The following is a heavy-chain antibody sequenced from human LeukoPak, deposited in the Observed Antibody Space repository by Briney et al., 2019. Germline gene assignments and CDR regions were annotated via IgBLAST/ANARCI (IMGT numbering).Heavy chain of an antibody. CDR3: ARTLWFGELTVDY. Sequence: GGSLRLSCAASGFTFSSYWMHWVRQAPGKGLVWVSTISNSDYSTYYADSVKGRFTISRANSENTLYLQMNNLRAEDTAVYYCARTLWFGELTVDYWGQGTLVTVSS. V-gene: IGHV3-23*01. D-gene: IGHD3-10*01. J-gene: IGHJ4*02. CDR2: ISNSDYST. CDR1: GFTFSSYW.